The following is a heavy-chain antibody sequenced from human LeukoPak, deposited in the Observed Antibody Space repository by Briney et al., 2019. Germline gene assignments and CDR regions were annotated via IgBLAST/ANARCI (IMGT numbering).Heavy chain of an antibody. CDR2: IYSGGST. Sequence: GGSLRLSCAASGFTFSNAWMSWVRQAPGKGLEWVSVIYSGGSTYYADSVKGRFTISRDNSKNTLYLQMNSLRAEDTAVYYCARKLGMDFDYWGQGTLVTVSS. D-gene: IGHD7-27*01. CDR1: GFTFSNAW. CDR3: ARKLGMDFDY. J-gene: IGHJ4*02. V-gene: IGHV3-66*01.